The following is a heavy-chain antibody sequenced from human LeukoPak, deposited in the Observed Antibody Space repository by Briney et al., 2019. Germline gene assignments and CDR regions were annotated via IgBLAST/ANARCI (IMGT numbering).Heavy chain of an antibody. CDR1: GYTFTSYA. V-gene: IGHV7-4-1*02. CDR2: INTNTGNP. Sequence: GASVKVSCKASGYTFTSYAMNWVRQAPGQGLEWMGWINTNTGNPTYAQGFTGRFVFSLDTSVSTAYLQISSLKAEDTAVYYCARDPRYTLTGYSLVDAFDIWGQGTTVTVSS. D-gene: IGHD3-9*01. J-gene: IGHJ3*02. CDR3: ARDPRYTLTGYSLVDAFDI.